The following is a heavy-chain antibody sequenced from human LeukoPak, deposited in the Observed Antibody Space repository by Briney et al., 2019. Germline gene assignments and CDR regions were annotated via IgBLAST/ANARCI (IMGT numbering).Heavy chain of an antibody. CDR2: ISSSSSYI. J-gene: IGHJ4*02. Sequence: GGPLRLSCAASGFTFSSYSMNWVRQAPGKGLEWVSSISSSSSYIYYADSVKGRFTISRDNAKNSLYLQMNSRRAEDTAVYYCARDHYDYVWGSYRSNWGQGTLVTVSS. CDR3: ARDHYDYVWGSYRSN. CDR1: GFTFSSYS. V-gene: IGHV3-21*01. D-gene: IGHD3-16*02.